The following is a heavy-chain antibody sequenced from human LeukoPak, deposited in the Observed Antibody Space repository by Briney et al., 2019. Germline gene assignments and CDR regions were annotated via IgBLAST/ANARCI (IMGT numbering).Heavy chain of an antibody. CDR3: ARSSYQPYFDY. J-gene: IGHJ4*02. V-gene: IGHV3-74*01. CDR1: GFTFSSYW. D-gene: IGHD1-26*01. CDR2: INGDGGTS. Sequence: GGSLRLSCGASGFTFSSYWIHWVRQAPGKGLVWVSRINGDGGTSTYADSVRGRFTISRDNARNTVYLQMNSLRAEDTAVYYCARSSYQPYFDYWGRGTLVTVSS.